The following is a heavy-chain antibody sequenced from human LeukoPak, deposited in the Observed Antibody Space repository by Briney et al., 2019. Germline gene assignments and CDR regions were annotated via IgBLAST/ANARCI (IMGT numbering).Heavy chain of an antibody. CDR3: TRGGVVPPAAVNGFAP. Sequence: ASVKVSCKTSGYTFTNFGITWVRQAPGQGLEWVGWISPYNGNTNYAQKLQGRVTLTTDTSTTTAYMELRSLRSDDTAVYYCTRGGVVPPAAVNGFAPWGQGTLVTVSS. D-gene: IGHD2-2*01. CDR1: GYTFTNFG. CDR2: ISPYNGNT. V-gene: IGHV1-18*01. J-gene: IGHJ5*02.